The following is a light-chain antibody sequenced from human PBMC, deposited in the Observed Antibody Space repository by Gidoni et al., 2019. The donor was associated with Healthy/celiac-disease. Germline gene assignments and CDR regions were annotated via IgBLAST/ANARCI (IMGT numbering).Light chain of an antibody. CDR3: QHYNSSPLT. CDR1: QGISNY. J-gene: IGKJ4*01. Sequence: DIQRTQSQSSLSASVGDRVTITYRASQGISNYLAWFQQTQGKAPKSLIYAASSLQSGGPSKFSGSGSGTYFTLSISSLQPEDFATYYCQHYNSSPLTFGGGTKVEIK. V-gene: IGKV1-16*02. CDR2: AAS.